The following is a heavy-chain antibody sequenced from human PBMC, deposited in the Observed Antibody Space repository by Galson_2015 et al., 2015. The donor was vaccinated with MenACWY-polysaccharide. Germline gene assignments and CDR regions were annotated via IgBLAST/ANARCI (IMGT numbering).Heavy chain of an antibody. CDR2: IIPIMGSP. CDR3: TRADCSGQTCYFAY. V-gene: IGHV1-69*11. J-gene: IGHJ4*02. Sequence: GRIIPIMGSPNYAQRFQGRLTITADGSTSTAYMELSSLRSEDTAVYYCTRADCSGQTCYFAYWGQGTLVTVSS. D-gene: IGHD2-15*01.